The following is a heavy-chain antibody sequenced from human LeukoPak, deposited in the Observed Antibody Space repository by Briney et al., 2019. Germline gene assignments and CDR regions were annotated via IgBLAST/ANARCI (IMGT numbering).Heavy chain of an antibody. CDR2: ISAYNGNT. CDR1: GYTFTSYG. Sequence: ASVKVSCKASGYTFTSYGISWVRQAPGQGLEWMGWISAYNGNTDYAQKLQGRVTMTTDTSTSTAYMELRSLRSDDTAMYYCARATTVVTPTLGFDPWGQGTLVTVSS. D-gene: IGHD4-23*01. V-gene: IGHV1-18*01. CDR3: ARATTVVTPTLGFDP. J-gene: IGHJ5*02.